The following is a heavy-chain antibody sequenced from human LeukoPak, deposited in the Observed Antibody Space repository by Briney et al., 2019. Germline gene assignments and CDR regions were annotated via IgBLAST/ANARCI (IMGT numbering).Heavy chain of an antibody. D-gene: IGHD5-24*01. V-gene: IGHV3-9*01. Sequence: GGSLRLSCAASGFTFDDYAMHWVRQAPGKGLEWVSGISWNSGSIGYADSVKGRFTISRDNAKNSLYLQMNSLRAEDTALYYCAKGKGEMATRPLDYWGQGTLVTVSS. CDR1: GFTFDDYA. CDR2: ISWNSGSI. CDR3: AKGKGEMATRPLDY. J-gene: IGHJ4*02.